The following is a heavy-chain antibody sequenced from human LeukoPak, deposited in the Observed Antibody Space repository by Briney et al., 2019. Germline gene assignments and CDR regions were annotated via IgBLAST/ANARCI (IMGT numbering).Heavy chain of an antibody. J-gene: IGHJ4*02. CDR1: GGSISSGSYY. V-gene: IGHV4-61*09. CDR3: ARDSREYSSSSGDY. Sequence: SETLSLTCTVSGGSISSGSYYCSWIRQPAGKGLEWIGHIYKSGSTNYNPSLKSRVTISVDTSKNQFSLKLSSVTAADTAVYYCARDSREYSSSSGDYWGQGTLVTVSS. D-gene: IGHD6-6*01. CDR2: IYKSGST.